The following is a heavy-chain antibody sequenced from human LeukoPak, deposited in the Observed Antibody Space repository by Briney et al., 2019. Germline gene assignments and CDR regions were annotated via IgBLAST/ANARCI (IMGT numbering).Heavy chain of an antibody. CDR2: IYYSGTT. V-gene: IGHV4-59*01. CDR3: ARGVYIAAAQYAY. D-gene: IGHD6-13*01. Sequence: SETQSLTCTASGGSISSYYWSWIRQPPGKGLEWIGYIYYSGTTNYNPSLKSRVTISVDTSKNQFSLKLCSVTAADTAVYYCARGVYIAAAQYAYWGQGTLVTVSS. J-gene: IGHJ4*02. CDR1: GGSISSYY.